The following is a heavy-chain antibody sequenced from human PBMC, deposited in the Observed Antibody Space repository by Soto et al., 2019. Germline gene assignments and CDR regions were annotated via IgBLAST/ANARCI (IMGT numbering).Heavy chain of an antibody. V-gene: IGHV1-69*08. CDR3: ARDPGEQLDPHAFDI. CDR2: IIPILGIA. CDR1: GGTFSSYT. Sequence: QVQLVQSGAEVKKPGSSVKVSCKASGGTFSSYTISWVRQAPGQGLEWMGRIIPILGIANYAQKFQGRVTITADKSTSTAYMELSSLRSEDTAVYYCARDPGEQLDPHAFDIWGQGTMVTVSS. D-gene: IGHD6-6*01. J-gene: IGHJ3*02.